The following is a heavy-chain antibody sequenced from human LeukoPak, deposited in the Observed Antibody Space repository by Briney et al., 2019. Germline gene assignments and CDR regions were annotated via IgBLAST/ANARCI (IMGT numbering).Heavy chain of an antibody. CDR1: GGSISNSNYY. Sequence: SETLSLTCTVSGGSISNSNYYWGWIRQPPGKGLEWIGSIYYSGSTYYNPSLKSRVTISVDTSKNQFSLKLSSVTAADTAVYYCARHQYYYDSSGYLVAWFDPWGQGTLVTVSS. D-gene: IGHD3-22*01. V-gene: IGHV4-39*01. CDR2: IYYSGST. CDR3: ARHQYYYDSSGYLVAWFDP. J-gene: IGHJ5*02.